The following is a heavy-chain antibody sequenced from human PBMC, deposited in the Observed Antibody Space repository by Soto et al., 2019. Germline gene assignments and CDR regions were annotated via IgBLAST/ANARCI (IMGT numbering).Heavy chain of an antibody. CDR3: AREGEAGFDP. CDR2: IWYDGSNK. CDR1: GFTFSSYG. D-gene: IGHD3-16*01. V-gene: IGHV3-33*01. J-gene: IGHJ5*02. Sequence: QVQLVESGGGVVQPGRSLRLSCAASGFTFSSYGMHWVRQAPGKWLEWVAVIWYDGSNKYYADSVKGRFTISRDNSKNTLYLQMNSLRAEDTAVYYCAREGEAGFDPWGQGTLVTVSS.